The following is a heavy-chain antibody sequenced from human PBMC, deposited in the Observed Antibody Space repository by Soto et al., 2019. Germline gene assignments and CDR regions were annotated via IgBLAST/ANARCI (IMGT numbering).Heavy chain of an antibody. J-gene: IGHJ3*02. Sequence: EVQLVESGGGLVQPGGSLRLSCAASGFTFSTYWMHWVRQVPGKGLVWVSRINTDESSTTYAGSVTGRFTISRDNAKNTLYLQMNSLRADDTAVYYCARSYSGNYAFDSWGQGTMVTVSS. CDR3: ARSYSGNYAFDS. D-gene: IGHD2-21*01. CDR2: INTDESST. V-gene: IGHV3-74*01. CDR1: GFTFSTYW.